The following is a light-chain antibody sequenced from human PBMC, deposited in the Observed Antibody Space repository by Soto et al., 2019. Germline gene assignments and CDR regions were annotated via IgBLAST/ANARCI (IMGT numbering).Light chain of an antibody. CDR2: DAS. CDR3: QQRRNWPIFT. CDR1: QSVSSY. Sequence: EIVLTQSPATLSLSPGERATLSCRASQSVSSYLAWYQQKPGQAPRLLIYDASNRATGIPARFSGSGSGKDFTLTISSREPEDFAVYYCQQRRNWPIFTFGPGTKVDIK. J-gene: IGKJ3*01. V-gene: IGKV3-11*01.